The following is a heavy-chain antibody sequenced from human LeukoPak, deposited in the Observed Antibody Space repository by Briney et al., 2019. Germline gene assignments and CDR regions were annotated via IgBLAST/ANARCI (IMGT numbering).Heavy chain of an antibody. Sequence: AAVTVSCKSSGGTFSSYAISWVRQPPAQGLEWMGRIIPIHGIANYDQKFQGRVTITADKSTSTAYMELSSLRSEDTAVYYCATHHYYGSGSGGQGTLVTVSS. J-gene: IGHJ4*02. CDR2: IIPIHGIA. CDR3: ATHHYYGSGS. D-gene: IGHD3-10*01. V-gene: IGHV1-69*04. CDR1: GGTFSSYA.